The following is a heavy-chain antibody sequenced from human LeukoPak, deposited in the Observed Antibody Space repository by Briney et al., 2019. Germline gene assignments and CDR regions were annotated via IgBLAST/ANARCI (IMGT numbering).Heavy chain of an antibody. V-gene: IGHV3-15*01. D-gene: IGHD2-21*02. CDR1: GFTLSSYN. Sequence: GGSLRLSCAVSGFTLSSYNMNWVRQAPGKGLEWVGRMKSKSDGGTTDYAAPVRGRFTISRDDSKNTLYLQMNSLKTGDTGGYYCTTDGYVVVTGMPFDYWGQGTLVSVSS. CDR3: TTDGYVVVTGMPFDY. CDR2: MKSKSDGGTT. J-gene: IGHJ4*02.